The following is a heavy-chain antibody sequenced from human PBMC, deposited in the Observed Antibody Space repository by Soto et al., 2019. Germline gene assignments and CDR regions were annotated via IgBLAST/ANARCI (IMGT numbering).Heavy chain of an antibody. CDR2: ISSSSSTI. V-gene: IGHV3-48*01. CDR3: ARDLLVAAMITRDY. J-gene: IGHJ4*02. Sequence: GGSLRLSCAASGFTFSSYSMNWVRQAPGKGLEWVSYISSSSSTIYYADSVKGRFTISRDNAKNSLYLQMNSLRAEDTAVYYCARDLLVAAMITRDYWGQGTLVTVSS. CDR1: GFTFSSYS. D-gene: IGHD2-21*02.